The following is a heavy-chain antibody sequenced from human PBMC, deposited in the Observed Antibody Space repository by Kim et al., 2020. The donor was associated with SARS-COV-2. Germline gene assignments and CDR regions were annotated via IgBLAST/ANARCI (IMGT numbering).Heavy chain of an antibody. CDR3: ARDHPRYGGNSVIYYYGMDV. CDR2: IKQDGSEK. J-gene: IGHJ6*02. Sequence: GGSLRLSCAASGFTFSSYWMSWVRQAPGKGLEWVANIKQDGSEKYYVDSVKGRFTISRDNAKNSLYLQMNSLRAEDTAVYYCARDHPRYGGNSVIYYYGMDVWGQGTTVTVSS. D-gene: IGHD2-21*02. V-gene: IGHV3-7*03. CDR1: GFTFSSYW.